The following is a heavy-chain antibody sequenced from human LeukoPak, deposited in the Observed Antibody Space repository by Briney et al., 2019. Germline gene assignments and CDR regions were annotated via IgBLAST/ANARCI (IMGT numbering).Heavy chain of an antibody. Sequence: SETLSLTCTVSGGAISRWCWSWLRQPAGKGLEWIGRFCTTGSTNYSPSLKSRVTMSVDTSKNQISLNLTSVTAAGAAVYYCARDLGYDGFDWAPWGQGTLVTVSS. CDR2: FCTTGST. CDR1: GGAISRWC. J-gene: IGHJ5*02. CDR3: ARDLGYDGFDWAP. D-gene: IGHD5-12*01. V-gene: IGHV4-4*07.